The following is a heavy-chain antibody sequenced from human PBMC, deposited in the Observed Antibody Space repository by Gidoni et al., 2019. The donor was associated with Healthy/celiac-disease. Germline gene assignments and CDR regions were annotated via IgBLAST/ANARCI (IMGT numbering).Heavy chain of an antibody. Sequence: VQLVESGGGVVKPVRSLRLSCADSGFPFSRLHMHWVRQAPGKGLEWVAVISYDGSNKYYADSVKGRFTISRDNSKNTLYLQMNSLRAEDTAVYYCARVGEIVVVTATLGGWFDPWGQGTLVTVSS. CDR3: ARVGEIVVVTATLGGWFDP. J-gene: IGHJ5*02. V-gene: IGHV3-30-3*01. CDR2: ISYDGSNK. CDR1: GFPFSRLH. D-gene: IGHD2-21*02.